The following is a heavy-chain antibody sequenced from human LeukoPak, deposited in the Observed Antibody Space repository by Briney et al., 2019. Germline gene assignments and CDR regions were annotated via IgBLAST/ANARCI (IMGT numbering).Heavy chain of an antibody. V-gene: IGHV1-8*01. CDR2: MNPNSGNT. D-gene: IGHD5-18*01. CDR3: ARGLDTAMAEVTDY. J-gene: IGHJ4*02. CDR1: GYTFTSYD. Sequence: ASLKVSCKASGYTFTSYDINWVRQATGQGLEWMGWMNPNSGNTGYAQKFRGRVTMTRNTSISTAYMELSSLRSEDTAVYYCARGLDTAMAEVTDYWGQGTLVTVSS.